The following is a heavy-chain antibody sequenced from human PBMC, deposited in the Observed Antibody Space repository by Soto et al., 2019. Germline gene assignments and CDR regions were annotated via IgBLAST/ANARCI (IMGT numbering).Heavy chain of an antibody. Sequence: PSETLSLTCTVSGGSISSYYWSWIRQPPGKGLEWIGYIYYSGSTNYNPSLKSRVTISVDTSKNQFSLKLSSVTAADTAVYYCARSIVEHIVLMVYATPLQFDPWGQGTLVTVSS. CDR1: GGSISSYY. CDR2: IYYSGST. J-gene: IGHJ5*02. V-gene: IGHV4-59*01. D-gene: IGHD2-8*01. CDR3: ARSIVEHIVLMVYATPLQFDP.